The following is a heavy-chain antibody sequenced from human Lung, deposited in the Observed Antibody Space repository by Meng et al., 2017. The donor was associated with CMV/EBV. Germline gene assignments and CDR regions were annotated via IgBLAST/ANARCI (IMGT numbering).Heavy chain of an antibody. D-gene: IGHD4-11*01. CDR1: GFTFSTFG. Sequence: GGSLRLSCAASGFTFSTFGIHWVRQAPGKGLEWVAFIRDTGYSKYYADSVKGRFTISRDNSKNTLYLQMDSLRAEDTAVYYRAKDMTTTYYYYGMDVWGQGTTVTVSS. V-gene: IGHV3-30*02. CDR3: AKDMTTTYYYYGMDV. CDR2: IRDTGYSK. J-gene: IGHJ6*02.